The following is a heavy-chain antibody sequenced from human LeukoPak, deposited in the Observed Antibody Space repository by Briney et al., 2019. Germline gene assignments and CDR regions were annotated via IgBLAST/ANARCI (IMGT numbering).Heavy chain of an antibody. CDR3: ATTTTDDYGDYEDYYGMDV. CDR2: ISGSGGST. D-gene: IGHD4-17*01. J-gene: IGHJ6*02. V-gene: IGHV3-23*01. Sequence: GGSLRLSCAASGFTFSSYAMSWVRQAPGKGLEWVSAISGSGGSTYYADSVKGRFTISRDNSKNTLYLQMNSLRAEDTAVYYCATTTTDDYGDYEDYYGMDVWGQGTTVTVSS. CDR1: GFTFSSYA.